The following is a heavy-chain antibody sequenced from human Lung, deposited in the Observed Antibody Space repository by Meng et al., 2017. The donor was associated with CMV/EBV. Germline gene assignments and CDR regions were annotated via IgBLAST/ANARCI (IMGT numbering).Heavy chain of an antibody. CDR2: IIPMFGTT. Sequence: SVXVSXKASGGTFSTYVFSWMRQAPGQGLEWLGGIIPMFGTTNYAQKFQGRLTIKADDSTRTAYMDLSSLTSEDTAVYYCARHAEDYYDSRDFSPYAHWGQGXLVTVSS. CDR1: GGTFSTYV. J-gene: IGHJ4*02. CDR3: ARHAEDYYDSRDFSPYAH. V-gene: IGHV1-69*13. D-gene: IGHD3-22*01.